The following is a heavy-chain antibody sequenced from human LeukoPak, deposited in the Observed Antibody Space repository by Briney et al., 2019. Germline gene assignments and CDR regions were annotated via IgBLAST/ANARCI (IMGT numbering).Heavy chain of an antibody. CDR3: ARDTYYYENSDNFDDAFDI. D-gene: IGHD3-22*01. V-gene: IGHV1-46*01. CDR2: INPSSGST. J-gene: IGHJ3*02. Sequence: ASVKVSCKASGYSFTSYYIHWVRQAPGQGLEWMGIINPSSGSTSHAQKFQGRVTVTRDTSTSTVYMELSSLRSEDTAVYYCARDTYYYENSDNFDDAFDIWGQGTRVTVSS. CDR1: GYSFTSYY.